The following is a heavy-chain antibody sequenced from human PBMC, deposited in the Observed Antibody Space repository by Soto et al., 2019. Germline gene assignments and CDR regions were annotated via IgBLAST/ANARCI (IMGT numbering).Heavy chain of an antibody. CDR2: ISSSSSYI. J-gene: IGHJ6*02. CDR3: ARGRYSSSLNYGMDV. V-gene: IGHV3-21*01. CDR1: GFTFSRCT. Sequence: GGALRLSYGASGFTFSRCTMNWGRQAPGKGLEWVSSISSSSSYIYYAGSVKGRFTISRDNAKNSLYLQMNSLRAEDTAVYYCARGRYSSSLNYGMDVWGQRTTVTVSS. D-gene: IGHD6-13*01.